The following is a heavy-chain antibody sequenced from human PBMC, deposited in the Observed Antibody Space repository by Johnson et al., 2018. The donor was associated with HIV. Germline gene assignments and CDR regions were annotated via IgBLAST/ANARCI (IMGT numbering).Heavy chain of an antibody. J-gene: IGHJ3*02. D-gene: IGHD6-13*01. Sequence: VQLVESGGGVVRPGGSLRLSCAASGFTFDDYGMSWVRQPPGKGLEWVSGINWNGGRAGYADSVTGRFTISRDNSKHTLYLQMNSLRPDDTALYYCARGRKDLEAADGLDNDGFDMWGQGTLVTVSS. CDR1: GFTFDDYG. CDR3: ARGRKDLEAADGLDNDGFDM. CDR2: INWNGGRA. V-gene: IGHV3-20*04.